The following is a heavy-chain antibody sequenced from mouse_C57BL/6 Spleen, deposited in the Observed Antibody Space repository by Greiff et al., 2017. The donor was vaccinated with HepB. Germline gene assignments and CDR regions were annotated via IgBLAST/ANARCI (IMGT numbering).Heavy chain of an antibody. Sequence: VQLQQSGPELVKPGASVKISCKASGYTFTDYYINWVKQRPGQGLEWIGWIFPGSGSTYYNEKFKGKATLTVDKSSSTAYMLLSSLPSEDSAVYFCARYDYGGGWYFDVWGTGTTVTVSS. J-gene: IGHJ1*03. D-gene: IGHD2-4*01. CDR3: ARYDYGGGWYFDV. CDR2: IFPGSGST. V-gene: IGHV1-75*01. CDR1: GYTFTDYY.